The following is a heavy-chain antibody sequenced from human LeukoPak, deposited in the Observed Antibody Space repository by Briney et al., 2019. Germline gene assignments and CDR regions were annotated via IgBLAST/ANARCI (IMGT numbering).Heavy chain of an antibody. Sequence: GGSLRLSCAASGFTFSSYAMSWVRQAPGKGLEWVSAISGSGGSTYYADSVKGRFTISRDNAKNSLYLQMNSLRSEDTAVYYCARGHSGGSAEYFQHWGQGTLVTVSS. V-gene: IGHV3-23*01. D-gene: IGHD2-15*01. CDR3: ARGHSGGSAEYFQH. CDR1: GFTFSSYA. CDR2: ISGSGGST. J-gene: IGHJ1*01.